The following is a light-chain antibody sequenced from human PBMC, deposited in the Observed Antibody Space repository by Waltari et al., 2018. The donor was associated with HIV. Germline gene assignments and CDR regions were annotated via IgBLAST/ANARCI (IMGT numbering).Light chain of an antibody. Sequence: AIRMTQSLSSSSASTGDRVTITCRASQGISSYLAWYQQKPGKAPKLLIYAASTLQSGVPSRFSGSGSGTDFTLTISCLQSEDFATYYCQQYYSYPLTFGGGTKVEIK. CDR1: QGISSY. CDR2: AAS. J-gene: IGKJ4*01. V-gene: IGKV1-8*01. CDR3: QQYYSYPLT.